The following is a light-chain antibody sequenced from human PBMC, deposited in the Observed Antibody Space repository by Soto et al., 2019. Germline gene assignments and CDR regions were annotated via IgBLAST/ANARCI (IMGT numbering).Light chain of an antibody. CDR1: QSIGSY. J-gene: IGKJ4*01. CDR2: DAS. CDR3: QQRTNWPLT. V-gene: IGKV3-11*01. Sequence: EIVLTQSPATLSLSPEERATLSCRASQSIGSYLAWYQQKPGQAPRLLIYDASNRATGIPARFSGSGSGTDFTLTISSLEPEDFALYYCQQRTNWPLTFGGGTKVEIK.